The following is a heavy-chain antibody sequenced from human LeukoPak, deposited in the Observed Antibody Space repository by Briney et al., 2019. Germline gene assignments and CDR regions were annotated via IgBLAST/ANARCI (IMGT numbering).Heavy chain of an antibody. CDR2: ISSSGSTI. Sequence: LSLTCAVYGGSFSGYYWSWIRQPPGKGLEWVSYISSSGSTIYYADSVKGRFTISRDNAKNSLYLQMNSLRAEDTAVYYCARDRRILKAFDIWGQGTMVTVSS. V-gene: IGHV3-11*01. CDR1: GGSFSGYY. J-gene: IGHJ3*02. CDR3: ARDRRILKAFDI. D-gene: IGHD2-15*01.